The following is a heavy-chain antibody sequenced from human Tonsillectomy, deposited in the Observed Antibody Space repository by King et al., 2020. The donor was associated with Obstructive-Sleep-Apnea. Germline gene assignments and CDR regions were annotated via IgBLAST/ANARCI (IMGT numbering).Heavy chain of an antibody. CDR2: ITRSYDT. J-gene: IGHJ4*02. CDR1: VFTFTKFS. CDR3: ARDWISPDYSDY. V-gene: IGHV3-21*03. Sequence: VQLVESGGGLVKPGGSLRLSSAASVFTFTKFSMNWVRQAPGKGLEWGSSITRSYDTYYANSVRARFTIPRDNAEDSLHLQMNSLRAEDTAVYYCARDWISPDYSDYWGRGTLVTVSS. D-gene: IGHD2-2*03.